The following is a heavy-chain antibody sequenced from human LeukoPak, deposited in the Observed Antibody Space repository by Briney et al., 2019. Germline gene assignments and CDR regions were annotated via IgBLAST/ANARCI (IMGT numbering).Heavy chain of an antibody. CDR1: GFTFSSYS. CDR2: ISSSSSYI. CDR3: AKVLRYCGGDCYPYYFDY. Sequence: PGGSLRLSCAASGFTFSSYSVNWVRQAPGRGLEWVSSISSSSSYIYYADSVKGRFTISRDNAKNSLSLQMNSLRAEDTAVYYCAKVLRYCGGDCYPYYFDYWGQGTLVTVSS. V-gene: IGHV3-21*04. D-gene: IGHD2-21*02. J-gene: IGHJ4*02.